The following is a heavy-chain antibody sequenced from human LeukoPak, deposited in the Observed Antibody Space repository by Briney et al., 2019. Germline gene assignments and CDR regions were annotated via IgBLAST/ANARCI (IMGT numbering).Heavy chain of an antibody. J-gene: IGHJ4*02. CDR3: ARDLDYGSGSPYNY. CDR1: GFTFSSYG. D-gene: IGHD3-10*01. CDR2: ISSSSSYI. V-gene: IGHV3-21*01. Sequence: GGSLRLSCAASGFTFSSYGMNWVRQAPGKGLEWASSISSSSSYIYYADSVKGRFTISRDNAKNSLYLQMNSLRAEDTAVYYCARDLDYGSGSPYNYWGQGTLVTVSS.